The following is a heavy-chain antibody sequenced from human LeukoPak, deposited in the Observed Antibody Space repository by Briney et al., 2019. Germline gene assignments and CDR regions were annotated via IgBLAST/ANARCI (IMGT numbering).Heavy chain of an antibody. CDR2: ISGGGDST. J-gene: IGHJ4*02. Sequence: PGGSLRLSCAASGFTFTTYAMNWVRQAPGKGLEWVSIISGGGDSTYYADFVKGRLTISRDNSKNTLYLQFSSLRAEDTAVYYCAKGRGYSYGSFDHWGQGTLVTVSS. CDR1: GFTFTTYA. D-gene: IGHD5-18*01. CDR3: AKGRGYSYGSFDH. V-gene: IGHV3-23*01.